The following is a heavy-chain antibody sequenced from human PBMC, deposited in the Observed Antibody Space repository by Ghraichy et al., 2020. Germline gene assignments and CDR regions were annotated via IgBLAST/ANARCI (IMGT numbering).Heavy chain of an antibody. D-gene: IGHD3-10*01. CDR3: AKDVRGNYYYYYGMDV. CDR1: GFTFSSYG. V-gene: IGHV3-30*02. CDR2: IRYDGSNK. Sequence: GGSLRLSCAASGFTFSSYGMHWLRQAPGKGLEWVAFIRYDGSNKYYADSVKGRFTISRDNSKNTLYLQMNSLRAEDTAVYYCAKDVRGNYYYYYGMDVWGQGTTVTVSS. J-gene: IGHJ6*02.